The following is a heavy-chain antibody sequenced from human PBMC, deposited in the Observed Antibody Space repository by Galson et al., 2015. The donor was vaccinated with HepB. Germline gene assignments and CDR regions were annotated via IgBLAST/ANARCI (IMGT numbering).Heavy chain of an antibody. CDR3: ASWKSSSLGYYGMDV. J-gene: IGHJ6*02. CDR1: GFTVSSNY. CDR2: IYSGGST. V-gene: IGHV3-53*01. D-gene: IGHD1-1*01. Sequence: SLRLSCAASGFTVSSNYMSWVRQAPGKGLEWVSVIYSGGSTYYADSVKGRFTISRDNSKNTLYLQMNSLRAEDTAVYYCASWKSSSLGYYGMDVWGQGTTVTVSS.